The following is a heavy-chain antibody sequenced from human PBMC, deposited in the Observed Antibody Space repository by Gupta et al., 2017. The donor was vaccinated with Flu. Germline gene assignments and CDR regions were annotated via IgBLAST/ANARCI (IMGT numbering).Heavy chain of an antibody. V-gene: IGHV6-1*01. D-gene: IGHD7-27*01. Sequence: QVQLPQSGPGLVRPSQTFSLTCANSGDSVSGNIAAWHWIRQSPSRGFEWLGRTYYRSKWYNDYAISVKSRITINPDTSKNQFSLQLNSVTPHDTSVYYCSRQLGHFDFWGQGTLVTVSS. CDR3: SRQLGHFDF. CDR2: TYYRSKWYN. J-gene: IGHJ4*02. CDR1: GDSVSGNIAA.